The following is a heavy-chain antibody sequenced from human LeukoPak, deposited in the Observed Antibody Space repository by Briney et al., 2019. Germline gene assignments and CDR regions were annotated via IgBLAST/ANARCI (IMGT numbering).Heavy chain of an antibody. CDR3: ASRRIWGYTGLN. CDR2: ISSSGSTI. J-gene: IGHJ4*02. V-gene: IGHV3-11*04. D-gene: IGHD5-18*01. Sequence: AGGSLRLSCAASGFTFSDYYMSWLRQAPGKGLEWVSYISSSGSTIYYADSVKGRFTISRDNAKNSLYLQMNSLRAEDTAVYYCASRRIWGYTGLNWGQGTLVTVSS. CDR1: GFTFSDYY.